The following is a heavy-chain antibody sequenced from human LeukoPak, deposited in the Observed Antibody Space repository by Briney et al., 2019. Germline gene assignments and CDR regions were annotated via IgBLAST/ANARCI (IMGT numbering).Heavy chain of an antibody. V-gene: IGHV3-66*02. Sequence: PGGSLRLSCAASGFTVSSNYMSWVRQAPGKGLEWVSSLYSGGSTDYAGSVKGRFTISRDKSQNTLYLQMSSLRVEDTAVYYCATAGGNAPRLLDYWGQGTLSPSPQ. CDR3: ATAGGNAPRLLDY. J-gene: IGHJ4*02. CDR1: GFTVSSNY. CDR2: LYSGGST. D-gene: IGHD4-23*01.